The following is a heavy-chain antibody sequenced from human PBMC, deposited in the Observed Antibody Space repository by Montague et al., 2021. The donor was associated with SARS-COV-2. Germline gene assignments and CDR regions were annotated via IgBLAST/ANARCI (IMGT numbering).Heavy chain of an antibody. D-gene: IGHD3-3*01. Sequence: SLKLSCAASGFTFSGYEMNWVRQAPGKGLEWVSYISSSGSTIYYADSVKGRFTISRDNAKNSLYLQMNSLRAKDTAVYYCAREKARITIFGAPRGYMDVWGKGTTVTVSS. CDR2: ISSSGSTI. J-gene: IGHJ6*03. CDR3: AREKARITIFGAPRGYMDV. V-gene: IGHV3-48*03. CDR1: GFTFSGYE.